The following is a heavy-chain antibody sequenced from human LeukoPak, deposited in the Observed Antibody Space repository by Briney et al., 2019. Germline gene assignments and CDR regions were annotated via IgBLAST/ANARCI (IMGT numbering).Heavy chain of an antibody. Sequence: GGSLRLSCAASGFTFSSYGMSWVRQAPGKGLEWVSYIGSSGITIYYADSVKGRFTIPRDNTKNSLYLQINSLRAEDTAAYYCARKRGGMDVWGQGTTVTVSS. J-gene: IGHJ6*02. CDR2: IGSSGITI. D-gene: IGHD5-24*01. CDR3: ARKRGGMDV. CDR1: GFTFSSYG. V-gene: IGHV3-48*04.